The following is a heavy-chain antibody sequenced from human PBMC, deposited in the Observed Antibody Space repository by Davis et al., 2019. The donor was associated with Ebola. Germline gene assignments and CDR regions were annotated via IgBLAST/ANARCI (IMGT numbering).Heavy chain of an antibody. CDR2: IQKDGRDK. D-gene: IGHD3-10*01. J-gene: IGHJ5*01. CDR1: GFTLSAYW. CDR3: ARARYNAGSKPIWFDS. V-gene: IGHV3-7*03. Sequence: GESPKIPCAALGFTLSAYWMAWVRQPPGRGLEWVANIQKDGRDKYFADSVRGRFPISRDNAMNSLYLQMDNLGAGDTVVYYCARARYNAGSKPIWFDSWGQGTLVTVSS.